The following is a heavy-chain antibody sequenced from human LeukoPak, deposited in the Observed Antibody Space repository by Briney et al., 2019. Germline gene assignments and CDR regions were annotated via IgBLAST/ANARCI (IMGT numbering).Heavy chain of an antibody. CDR2: INSDGSST. Sequence: GGSLRLSCAASGFTFSSYWMHWVRQAPGKGLVWVSRINSDGSSTSYADSVKGRFTISRDNAKNTLYLQMNSLRAEDTAVYYCARQDQSFRISSYFDYWGQGTLVTVSS. D-gene: IGHD6-13*01. CDR3: ARQDQSFRISSYFDY. J-gene: IGHJ4*02. CDR1: GFTFSSYW. V-gene: IGHV3-74*01.